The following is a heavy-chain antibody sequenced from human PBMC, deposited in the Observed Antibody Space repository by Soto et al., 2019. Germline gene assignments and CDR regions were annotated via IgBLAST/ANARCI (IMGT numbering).Heavy chain of an antibody. V-gene: IGHV2-5*01. J-gene: IGHJ4*02. CDR3: AHVTNWSLAY. CDR1: GFSLSTSGVG. Sequence: GSGPTLVNPTQTLTLTCTLSGFSLSTSGVGVGWIRQPPGKALEWLALIYWNDDKGYSPSLKRRVTITKDTSKNHVVLTMTNMDPVDTATYYWAHVTNWSLAYWGQGTLVTVSS. D-gene: IGHD1-1*01. CDR2: IYWNDDK.